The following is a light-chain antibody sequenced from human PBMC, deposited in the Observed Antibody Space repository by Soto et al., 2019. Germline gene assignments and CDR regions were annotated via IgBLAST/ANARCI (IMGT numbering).Light chain of an antibody. CDR1: QSVSSY. CDR3: QQRRNWPVT. V-gene: IGKV3-11*01. J-gene: IGKJ1*01. Sequence: EIVLTQSPATLSLSPGERATLSCRASQSVSSYLAWYQHKPGQAPRLLMYDASTRATGVPARFSASGSGTDFTLTLSSLEPEDFALYYCQQRRNWPVTFGQGTKVEIK. CDR2: DAS.